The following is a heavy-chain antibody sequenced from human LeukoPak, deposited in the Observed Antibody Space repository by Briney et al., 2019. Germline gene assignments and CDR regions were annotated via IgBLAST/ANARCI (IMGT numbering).Heavy chain of an antibody. Sequence: RGSLRLSCAASGFTFSSYGMHWVRQAPGKGLEWVAVISYDGSNKYYADSVKGRFTISRDNSKNTLYLQMNSLRAEDTAVYYCAKDGGYNWGQGTLVTVSS. V-gene: IGHV3-30*18. D-gene: IGHD5-12*01. J-gene: IGHJ4*02. CDR3: AKDGGYN. CDR2: ISYDGSNK. CDR1: GFTFSSYG.